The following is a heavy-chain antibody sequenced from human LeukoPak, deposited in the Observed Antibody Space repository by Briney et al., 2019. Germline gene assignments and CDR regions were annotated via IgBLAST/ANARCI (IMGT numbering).Heavy chain of an antibody. Sequence: GGSLRLSCAASGFTFSSYSMNWVRPAPGKGLEWVSSISSSSSYIYYADPVKGRFTISRDNAKNSLYLQMNSLRAEDTAVYYCARGGESGYYSPYYFDYWGQGTLVTVSS. CDR2: ISSSSSYI. CDR3: ARGGESGYYSPYYFDY. D-gene: IGHD3-3*01. CDR1: GFTFSSYS. V-gene: IGHV3-21*01. J-gene: IGHJ4*02.